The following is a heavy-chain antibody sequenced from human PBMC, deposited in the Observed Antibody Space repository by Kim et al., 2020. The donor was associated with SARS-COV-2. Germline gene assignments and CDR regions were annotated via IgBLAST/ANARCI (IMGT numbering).Heavy chain of an antibody. D-gene: IGHD3-3*01. V-gene: IGHV4-59*08. CDR2: IYYSGST. CDR3: ARHAVFWSGGFDY. J-gene: IGHJ4*02. CDR1: GGSISSYY. Sequence: SETLSLTCTVSGGSISSYYWSWIRQPPGKGLEWIGYIYYSGSTNYNPSLKSRVTISVDTSKNQFSLKLSSVTAADTAVYYCARHAVFWSGGFDYWGQGTLVTVSS.